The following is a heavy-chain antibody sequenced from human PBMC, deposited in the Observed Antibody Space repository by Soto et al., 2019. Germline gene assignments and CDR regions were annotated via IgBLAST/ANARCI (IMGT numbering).Heavy chain of an antibody. D-gene: IGHD1-26*01. Sequence: GGSLRLSCAGSGFPFSSYWMHWVRQAPGKGLVWVSRINNDGTSTIYADSVKGRFTISRDNAKNTVFLEINGLRADDTAVYYCAKSISGAFDCWGQGTLVTISS. J-gene: IGHJ4*02. CDR3: AKSISGAFDC. CDR2: INNDGTST. V-gene: IGHV3-74*01. CDR1: GFPFSSYW.